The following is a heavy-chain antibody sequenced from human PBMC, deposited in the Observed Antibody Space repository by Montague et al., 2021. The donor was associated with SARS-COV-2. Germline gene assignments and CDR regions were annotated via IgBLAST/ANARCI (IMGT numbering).Heavy chain of an antibody. CDR3: AHRTIRDVSGSYDX. V-gene: IGHV2-5*02. CDR1: GFSLSTSGVG. Sequence: PALVKPTQTLTLTCSFSGFSLSTSGVGVGWIRQPPGKALEWLALIYWDDDKRYSPSLKSRLTITKDTSKNQVVLTMTNMNPVDTATYYCAHRTIRDVSGSYDXWGQGTLVTVSS. J-gene: IGHJ4*02. CDR2: IYWDDDK. D-gene: IGHD3-10*01.